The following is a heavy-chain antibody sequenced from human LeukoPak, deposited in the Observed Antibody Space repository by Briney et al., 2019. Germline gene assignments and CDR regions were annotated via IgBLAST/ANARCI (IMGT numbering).Heavy chain of an antibody. V-gene: IGHV3-30*02. CDR3: VKDNPLDY. D-gene: IGHD1-14*01. Sequence: GGSLRLSCGASGFTFSNYGMLWVRQAPGKGLDWVSFIRYDGNNKLYADSVKGRFTISRDNSKNTLYLHINSLRAEDTAVYYCVKDNPLDYWGQGTLVIVSS. CDR2: IRYDGNNK. J-gene: IGHJ4*02. CDR1: GFTFSNYG.